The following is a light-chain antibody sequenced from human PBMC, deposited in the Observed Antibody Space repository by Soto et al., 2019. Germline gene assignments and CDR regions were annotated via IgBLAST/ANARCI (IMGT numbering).Light chain of an antibody. CDR3: QQRSDWPPLT. CDR1: QSVSSY. J-gene: IGKJ4*01. CDR2: DAS. Sequence: EIVLTQSPATLSLSPGERATLSCRASQSVSSYLVWYQQKPGQAPRLLIYDASNRAPGIPARFSGSGSGTDFTLTISSLEPEDFAVYYCQQRSDWPPLTFGGGTKVGIK. V-gene: IGKV3-11*01.